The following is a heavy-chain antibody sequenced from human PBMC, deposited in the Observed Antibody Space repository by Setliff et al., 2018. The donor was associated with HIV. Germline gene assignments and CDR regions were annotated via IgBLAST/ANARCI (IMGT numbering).Heavy chain of an antibody. CDR3: ARIYPDRRRRYYYYYMDV. D-gene: IGHD1-1*01. V-gene: IGHV4-61*09. J-gene: IGHJ6*03. CDR2: IYTSGTT. CDR1: GGSISSGSYY. Sequence: SETLSLTCTVSGGSISSGSYYWSWTRQPAGRGLEWIGHIYTSGTTNYQPSLKSRVTISVDMSKNQFSLKLSSVTAADTAVYYCARIYPDRRRRYYYYYMDVWGKGTTVTVS.